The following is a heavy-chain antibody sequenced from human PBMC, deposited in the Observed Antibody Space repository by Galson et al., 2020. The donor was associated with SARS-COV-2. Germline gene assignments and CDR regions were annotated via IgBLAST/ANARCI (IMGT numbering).Heavy chain of an antibody. CDR3: TSGLEGILVVVPALPYYYMDV. J-gene: IGHJ6*03. V-gene: IGHV3-15*01. D-gene: IGHD2-2*01. Sequence: GGSLRLSCAASGFTFSNAWMSWVRQAPGKGLEWVGRIKSKTDGGTTDYAAPVKGRFTISRDDSKNTLYLQMNSLKTEDTAVYYCTSGLEGILVVVPALPYYYMDVWGKGTTVTVSS. CDR1: GFTFSNAW. CDR2: IKSKTDGGTT.